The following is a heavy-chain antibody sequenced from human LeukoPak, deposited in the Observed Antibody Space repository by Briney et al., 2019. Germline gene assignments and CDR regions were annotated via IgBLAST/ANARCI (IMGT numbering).Heavy chain of an antibody. D-gene: IGHD3-3*01. CDR1: GGSFSGYY. CDR2: IIDTGST. CDR3: ARGLASGYPPIPFDY. Sequence: SETLSLTCAVYGGSFSGYYWTWIRQPPGKGLEWIGEIIDTGSTKYNSSLKSGVTISVDTSKNQFSLSLDSVTAADTAVYYCARGLASGYPPIPFDYWGQGTLVTVSS. V-gene: IGHV4-34*12. J-gene: IGHJ4*02.